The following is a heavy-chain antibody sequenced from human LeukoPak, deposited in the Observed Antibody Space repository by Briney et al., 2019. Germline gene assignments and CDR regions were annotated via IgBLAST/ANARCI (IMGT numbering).Heavy chain of an antibody. Sequence: GGSLRLSCAASGFTFSSYWMHWVRRAPGKGLVWVSRINSDGSSTSCADSVKGRFTISRDNAKNTLYLQMNSLKAEDTAVYYCARDRPHQGMDVWGQGTTVTVSS. CDR2: INSDGSST. CDR1: GFTFSSYW. J-gene: IGHJ6*02. CDR3: ARDRPHQGMDV. V-gene: IGHV3-74*01.